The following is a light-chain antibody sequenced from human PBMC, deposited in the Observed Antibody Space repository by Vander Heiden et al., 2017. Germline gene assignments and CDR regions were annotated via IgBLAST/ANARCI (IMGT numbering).Light chain of an antibody. V-gene: IGLV2-14*03. CDR2: DVS. CDR1: SSDVGAYDY. Sequence: SALTQPASVSGSPGQSLTISCTGTSSDVGAYDYVSWYQHRPGKAPKLIIYDVSTRPSGVSDRFSGSKSGITASLSISGVQAEDEADYYCNSYTTKNTLVFGSGT. J-gene: IGLJ1*01. CDR3: NSYTTKNTLV.